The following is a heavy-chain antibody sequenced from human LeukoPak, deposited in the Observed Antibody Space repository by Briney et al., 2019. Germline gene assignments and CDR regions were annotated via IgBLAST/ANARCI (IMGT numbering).Heavy chain of an antibody. D-gene: IGHD2-15*01. J-gene: IGHJ4*02. Sequence: GGSLRLSCAASGFTFSNYGMHWVRQAPGKGLEWMTTIWYDGNNKYYADSVKGRFAISIDNSKNTLYVQMSSLRVEDTAVYYCARDSRAYGSGATIDSWGQGTLVTVSS. V-gene: IGHV3-33*01. CDR2: IWYDGNNK. CDR1: GFTFSNYG. CDR3: ARDSRAYGSGATIDS.